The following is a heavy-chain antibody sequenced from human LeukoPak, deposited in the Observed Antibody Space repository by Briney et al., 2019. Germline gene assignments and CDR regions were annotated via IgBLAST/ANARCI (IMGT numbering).Heavy chain of an antibody. CDR3: ASAYYDFWSGYQYYFDY. Sequence: RSSETLSLTCTVSGGSISSYYWSWIRQPPGKGLEWIGYIYYSGSTNYNPSLKSRVTISVDTSKNQFSLKLSSVTAADTAVYYCASAYYDFWSGYQYYFDYWGQGTLVTVSS. CDR2: IYYSGST. D-gene: IGHD3-3*01. CDR1: GGSISSYY. J-gene: IGHJ4*02. V-gene: IGHV4-59*01.